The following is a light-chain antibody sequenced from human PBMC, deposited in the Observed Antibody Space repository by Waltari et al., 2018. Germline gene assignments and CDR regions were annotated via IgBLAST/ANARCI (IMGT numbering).Light chain of an antibody. Sequence: QPVLTQSSSASASLGSLVKLTCTLSSGHSSYIIAWHQQQPGKAPRYLMKLEGSGSYNKGSAVPDRFSGSSSGADRYLTSSHLQAEDEADYYCETWDSNTRVFGGGTKLTVL. J-gene: IGLJ3*02. CDR3: ETWDSNTRV. V-gene: IGLV4-60*03. CDR2: LEGSGSY. CDR1: SGHSSYI.